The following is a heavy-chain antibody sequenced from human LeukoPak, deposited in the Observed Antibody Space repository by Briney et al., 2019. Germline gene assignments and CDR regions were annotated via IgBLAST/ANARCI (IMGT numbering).Heavy chain of an antibody. CDR3: ARAAHPQGIFDI. CDR1: GGSISSGDYY. V-gene: IGHV4-30-4*01. Sequence: SETLSLTCTVSGGSISSGDYYWSWIRQPPGKGLEWIGYIYYSGSTYYNPSLKSRVTISVDKSKNQFSLKLSSVTAADTAVYYCARAAHPQGIFDIWGQGTMVTVSS. CDR2: IYYSGST. J-gene: IGHJ3*02.